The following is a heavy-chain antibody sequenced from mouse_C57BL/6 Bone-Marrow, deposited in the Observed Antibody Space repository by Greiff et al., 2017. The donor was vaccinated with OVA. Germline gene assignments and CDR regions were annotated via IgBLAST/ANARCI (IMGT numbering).Heavy chain of an antibody. CDR3: ARESILHFDY. Sequence: QVQLKESGAELVRPGTSVKMSCKASGYTFTNYWIGWAKQRPGHGLEWIGDIYPGGGYTNYNEKFKGKATLTAEKSSSTAYMQFSSLTSEDSAVYYCARESILHFDYWGRGPTLTVSS. J-gene: IGHJ2*01. D-gene: IGHD2-10*02. CDR1: GYTFTNYW. CDR2: IYPGGGYT. V-gene: IGHV1-63*01.